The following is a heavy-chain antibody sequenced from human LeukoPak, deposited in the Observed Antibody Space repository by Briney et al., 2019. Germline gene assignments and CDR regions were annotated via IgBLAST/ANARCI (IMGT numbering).Heavy chain of an antibody. Sequence: ASVKVSCKASGYTFTSCGISWVRQAPGQGREWMGWISAYNGNTNYAQKLQGRVTMTTDTSTSTAYMELRSLRSDDTAVYYCARDKYCSSTSCCTGFDYWGQGTLVTVSS. V-gene: IGHV1-18*01. CDR2: ISAYNGNT. CDR1: GYTFTSCG. D-gene: IGHD2-2*02. J-gene: IGHJ4*02. CDR3: ARDKYCSSTSCCTGFDY.